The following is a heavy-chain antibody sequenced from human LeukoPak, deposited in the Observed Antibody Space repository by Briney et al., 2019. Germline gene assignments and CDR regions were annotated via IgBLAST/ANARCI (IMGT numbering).Heavy chain of an antibody. Sequence: PSETLSLTCAVYGGSLGGYYWSWIRQPPGKGLEWIGEISHSGSTNYNPSLKSRVTISIDTSKNQFSLKLSSVSAADTAVYYCARERWVSGHVETLDYWGQGTLVTVSS. CDR3: ARERWVSGHVETLDY. CDR1: GGSLGGYY. J-gene: IGHJ4*02. D-gene: IGHD5-12*01. CDR2: ISHSGST. V-gene: IGHV4-34*01.